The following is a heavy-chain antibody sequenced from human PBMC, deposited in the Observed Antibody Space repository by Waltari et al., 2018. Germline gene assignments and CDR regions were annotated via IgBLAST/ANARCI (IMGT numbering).Heavy chain of an antibody. Sequence: QVQLQESGPGLVNPSETLSLTCTVSGYSINSNYYWGWVRQSPGKGLEWIGSIYHTGTTCYNPSHKSRVTRSVDTSKDQFSLKVTSVTAADADVYYCARGSYHGFWGVVVSGAEYFQHWGQGTLVTVSS. D-gene: IGHD3-3*01. CDR2: IYHTGTT. V-gene: IGHV4-38-2*02. CDR3: ARGSYHGFWGVVVSGAEYFQH. CDR1: GYSINSNYY. J-gene: IGHJ1*01.